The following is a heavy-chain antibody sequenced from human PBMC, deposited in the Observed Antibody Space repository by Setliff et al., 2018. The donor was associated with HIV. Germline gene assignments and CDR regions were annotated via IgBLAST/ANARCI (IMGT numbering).Heavy chain of an antibody. CDR2: IIPTFGPV. J-gene: IGHJ4*02. D-gene: IGHD3-16*01. V-gene: IGHV1-69*13. CDR1: GGTFSSFA. CDR3: ARDYVLRGTSLGY. Sequence: SVKVSCKASGGTFSSFAFIWVRQAPGQGLEWMGDIIPTFGPVHYAQKFQGRVTITADDSTRTVYMELSSLRSEDTALYYCARDYVLRGTSLGYWGQGTLVTVSS.